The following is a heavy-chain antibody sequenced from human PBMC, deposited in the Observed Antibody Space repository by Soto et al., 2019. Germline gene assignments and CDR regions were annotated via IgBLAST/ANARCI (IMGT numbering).Heavy chain of an antibody. D-gene: IGHD3-9*01. CDR2: ISAYNGNT. J-gene: IGHJ6*02. CDR1: GYTFTGYY. CDR3: AREEHYDILTGELYYSGMDV. V-gene: IGHV1-18*04. Sequence: ASVKVSCKASGYTFTGYYMHWVRQAPGQGLEWMGWISAYNGNTNYAQKLQGRVTMTTDTSTSTAYMELRSLRSDDTAVYYCAREEHYDILTGELYYSGMDVWGQGTTVTISS.